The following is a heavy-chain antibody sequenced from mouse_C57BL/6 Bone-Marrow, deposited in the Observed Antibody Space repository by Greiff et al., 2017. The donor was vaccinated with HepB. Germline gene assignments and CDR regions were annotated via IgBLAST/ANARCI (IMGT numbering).Heavy chain of an antibody. CDR1: GFTFSDAW. CDR3: TPLYGSSPYAMDY. Sequence: EVQVVESGGGLVQPGGSMKLSCAASGFTFSDAWMDWVRQSPEKGLEWVAEIRNKANNHATYYAESVKGRFTISRDDSKSSVYLQMNSLRAEDTGIYYCTPLYGSSPYAMDYWGQGTSVTVSS. J-gene: IGHJ4*01. V-gene: IGHV6-6*01. D-gene: IGHD1-1*01. CDR2: IRNKANNHAT.